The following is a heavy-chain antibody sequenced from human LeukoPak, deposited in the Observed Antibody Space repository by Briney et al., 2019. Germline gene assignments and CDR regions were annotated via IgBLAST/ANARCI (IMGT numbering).Heavy chain of an antibody. Sequence: GGSLRLSCAASGFTFSSYGMTWVRQAPGKGLEWVSYISSSGSTVYYADSVKGRFTISRDNAKNSLYLQMNSLRAEDTAVYYCAELGITMIGGVWGKGTTVTISS. J-gene: IGHJ6*04. CDR3: AELGITMIGGV. CDR2: ISSSGSTV. D-gene: IGHD3-10*02. V-gene: IGHV3-48*04. CDR1: GFTFSSYG.